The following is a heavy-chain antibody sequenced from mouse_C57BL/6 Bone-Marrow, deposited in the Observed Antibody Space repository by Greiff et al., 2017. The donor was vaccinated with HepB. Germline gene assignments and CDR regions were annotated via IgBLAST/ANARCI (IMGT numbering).Heavy chain of an antibody. CDR1: GYTFTSYW. CDR2: IDPSDSET. V-gene: IGHV1-52*01. Sequence: QVQLQQPGAELVRPGSSVKLSCKASGYTFTSYWMHWVKQRPIQGLEWIGNIDPSDSETHYNQKFKDKATLTVDKSSSTAYMQLSSLTSEDSAVDYCARRGGYGRALDDWGQGTTLTVAS. J-gene: IGHJ2*01. D-gene: IGHD1-1*01. CDR3: ARRGGYGRALDD.